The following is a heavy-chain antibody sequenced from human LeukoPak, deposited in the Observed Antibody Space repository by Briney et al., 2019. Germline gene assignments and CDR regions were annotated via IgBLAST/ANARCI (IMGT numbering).Heavy chain of an antibody. CDR3: ARGSGRYVMVDW. J-gene: IGHJ4*02. D-gene: IGHD6-19*01. Sequence: GRSLRLPCSASGFTLGDFTMSWFRQSPGQGLEWVGFIRSKVYGGAPEHAASVAARFTISRDDSTSIAYLQMNSVQAEDTAVYYCARGSGRYVMVDWWGQGTLVTVSS. CDR2: IRSKVYGGAP. CDR1: GFTLGDFT. V-gene: IGHV3-49*03.